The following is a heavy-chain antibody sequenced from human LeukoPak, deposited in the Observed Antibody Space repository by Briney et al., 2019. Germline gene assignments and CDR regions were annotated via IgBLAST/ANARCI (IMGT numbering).Heavy chain of an antibody. V-gene: IGHV3-23*01. CDR1: GFTFSSYA. D-gene: IGHD3-10*01. CDR2: IRGSGDRT. J-gene: IGHJ4*02. Sequence: PGGSLRLSCAASGFTFSSYAMSWVRQAPGKGLEWVSAIRGSGDRTHYADSVKGRFTISRDNSKNTLYLQMNSLRAEDTAVYYCARETDYSLFDYWGQGTLVTVSS. CDR3: ARETDYSLFDY.